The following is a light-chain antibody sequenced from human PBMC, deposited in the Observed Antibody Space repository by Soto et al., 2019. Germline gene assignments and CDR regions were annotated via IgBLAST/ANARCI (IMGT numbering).Light chain of an antibody. J-gene: IGKJ2*01. CDR3: QQYGGSSPSYT. CDR2: RAS. CDR1: QSITTSF. Sequence: EIVLTQSPGTLSLSPGERATLSCRASQSITTSFLAWYQQKPGQAPRLLIYRASTRVTGIQDRFSGSGSGTDFTLTISRLEPEDFAVYYCQQYGGSSPSYTFGQGTNVEIK. V-gene: IGKV3-20*01.